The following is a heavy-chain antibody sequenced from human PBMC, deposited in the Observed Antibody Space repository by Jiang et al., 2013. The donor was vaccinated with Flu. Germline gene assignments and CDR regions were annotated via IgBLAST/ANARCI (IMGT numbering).Heavy chain of an antibody. CDR3: ARGRPIFGVVHAFDI. V-gene: IGHV4-30-4*01. Sequence: GSGLVKPSQTLSLTCTVTGDSVTSGNYFWSWIRQSPGKGLEWLGYMYDSGSTYYNLFLESRLSILVDTSKNQFSLNLTSVTAADTAVYYCARGRPIFGVVHAFDIWGQGTFVSASS. CDR2: MYDSGST. CDR1: GDSVTSGNYF. J-gene: IGHJ3*02. D-gene: IGHD3-3*01.